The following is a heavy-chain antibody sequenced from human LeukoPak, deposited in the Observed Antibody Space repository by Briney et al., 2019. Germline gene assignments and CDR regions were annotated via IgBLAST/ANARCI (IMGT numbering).Heavy chain of an antibody. V-gene: IGHV1-2*02. Sequence: VASVKDSCKASGYTFTGYYMHWVRQAPGQGLEWMGWINPNSGGTNYAQKFQGRVTMTRDTSISTAYMELSRLRSDDTAVYYCARGPPHYYGSGSYPPPRAYGMDVWGQGTTVTVSS. CDR1: GYTFTGYY. CDR3: ARGPPHYYGSGSYPPPRAYGMDV. J-gene: IGHJ6*02. CDR2: INPNSGGT. D-gene: IGHD3-10*01.